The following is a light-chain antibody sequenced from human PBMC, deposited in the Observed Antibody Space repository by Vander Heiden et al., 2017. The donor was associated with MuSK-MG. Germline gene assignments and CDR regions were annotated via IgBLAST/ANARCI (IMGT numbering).Light chain of an antibody. CDR3: QQYKTTSST. Sequence: DIQMTQSPSTLAAFVGDRVTITCRASQSISSWLAWYQQKPGKAPNLLIYKASSLESGVPPRFSASGSGTEFTLTINSLQPDDFGSYYCQQYKTTSSTFGQGTKLEI. V-gene: IGKV1-5*03. J-gene: IGKJ2*02. CDR1: QSISSW. CDR2: KAS.